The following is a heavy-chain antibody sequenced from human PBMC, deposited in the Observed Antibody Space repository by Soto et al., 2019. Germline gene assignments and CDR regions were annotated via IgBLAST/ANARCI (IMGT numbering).Heavy chain of an antibody. Sequence: PGGSLRLSCAASGFTFSSYSMNWVLQAPGKGLEWVSYISSSSSTIYYADSVKGRFTISRDNAKNSLYLQMNSLRAEDTAVYYCARDFGFGELFLAYWGQGTLVTVSS. CDR3: ARDFGFGELFLAY. D-gene: IGHD3-10*01. CDR1: GFTFSSYS. CDR2: ISSSSSTI. V-gene: IGHV3-48*01. J-gene: IGHJ4*02.